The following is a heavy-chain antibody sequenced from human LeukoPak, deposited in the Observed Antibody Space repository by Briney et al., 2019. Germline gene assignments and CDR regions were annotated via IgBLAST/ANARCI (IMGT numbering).Heavy chain of an antibody. D-gene: IGHD4-17*01. CDR1: GFTFSSYW. CDR3: ASNRHLHDYGDYLYYYYYMDV. V-gene: IGHV3-7*01. Sequence: PGGSLRLSCAASGFTFSSYWMSWVRQAPGKGLEWVANIKQDGSEKYYVDSVKGRFTISRDNAKNSLYLQMNSLRAEDTAVYYCASNRHLHDYGDYLYYYYYMDVWGKGTTVTISS. CDR2: IKQDGSEK. J-gene: IGHJ6*03.